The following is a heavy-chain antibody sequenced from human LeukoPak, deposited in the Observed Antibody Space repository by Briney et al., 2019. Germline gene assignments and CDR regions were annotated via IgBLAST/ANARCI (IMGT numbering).Heavy chain of an antibody. Sequence: GESLRLSCATSGFTFATYNMYWVRQAPGKGPEWIAYINASNTTKYYADSVKGRSTISRDNAKNSLYLQMNSLRAEDTAVYYCASGVPAAPNWFDPWGQGTLVTVSS. J-gene: IGHJ5*02. CDR1: GFTFATYN. V-gene: IGHV3-48*04. D-gene: IGHD2-2*01. CDR3: ASGVPAAPNWFDP. CDR2: INASNTTK.